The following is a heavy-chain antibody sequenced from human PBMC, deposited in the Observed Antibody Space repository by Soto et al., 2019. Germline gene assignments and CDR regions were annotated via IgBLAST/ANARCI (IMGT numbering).Heavy chain of an antibody. J-gene: IGHJ4*02. CDR3: AETAGGATPMHY. CDR1: GFTFSSYA. D-gene: IGHD1-26*01. V-gene: IGHV3-23*01. CDR2: ISGSGGST. Sequence: TGGSLRLSCAASGFTFSSYAMSWVRQAPGKGLEWVSAISGSGGSTYYADSVKGRFTISRDNSKNTRYLQMNSLRAEDTAVYYCAETAGGATPMHYWGQGTLVTVSS.